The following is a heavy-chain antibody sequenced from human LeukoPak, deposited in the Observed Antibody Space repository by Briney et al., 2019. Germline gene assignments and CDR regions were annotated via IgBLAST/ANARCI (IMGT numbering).Heavy chain of an antibody. CDR1: GYIFDIYA. CDR2: INTNTGNP. Sequence: PSVNVSCKASGYIFDIYAMIWVRQPPGQVLELMGWINTNTGNPTYAQGFTGRFVFSLDTSVNTAYLQISSLKAEDTSVYYCARDYSLTLGTTTYFQHWGQGTLVTVSS. D-gene: IGHD1-1*01. CDR3: ARDYSLTLGTTTYFQH. J-gene: IGHJ1*01. V-gene: IGHV7-4-1*02.